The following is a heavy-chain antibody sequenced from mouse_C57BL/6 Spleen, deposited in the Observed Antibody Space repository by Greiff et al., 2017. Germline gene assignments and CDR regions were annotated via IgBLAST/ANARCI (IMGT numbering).Heavy chain of an antibody. CDR3: ARERITTALDY. J-gene: IGHJ2*01. CDR2: ISYDGSN. D-gene: IGHD1-2*01. V-gene: IGHV3-6*01. Sequence: VQLKESGPGLVKPSQSLSLTCSVTGYSITSGYYWNWIRQFPGNNLEWMGYISYDGSNNYNPSLKNRISITRDTSKNQFFLKLNSVTTEDTATYYCARERITTALDYWGQGTTLTVSS. CDR1: GYSITSGYY.